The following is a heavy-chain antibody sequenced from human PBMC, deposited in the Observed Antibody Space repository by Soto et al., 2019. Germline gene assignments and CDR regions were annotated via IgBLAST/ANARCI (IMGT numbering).Heavy chain of an antibody. CDR3: AGVEQWLVRRRYF. Sequence: PSETLSLTCAVYGGSFSGYYWSWIRQPPGKGLEWIGEINHSGSTNYNPSLKSRVTISVDTSKNQFSLKLSSVTAADTAVYYCAGVEQWLVRRRYFWARRTAVTV. V-gene: IGHV4-34*01. CDR1: GGSFSGYY. D-gene: IGHD6-19*01. CDR2: INHSGST. J-gene: IGHJ2*01.